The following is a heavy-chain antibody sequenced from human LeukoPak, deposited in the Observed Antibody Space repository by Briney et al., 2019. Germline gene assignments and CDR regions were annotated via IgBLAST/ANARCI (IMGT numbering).Heavy chain of an antibody. CDR2: IYYSGST. V-gene: IGHV4-39*01. CDR1: GGSISSSSYY. CDR3: ARHAGTTWIQLWLDY. D-gene: IGHD5-18*01. Sequence: SETLSLTRTVSGGSISSSSYYWGWIRQPPGKGLEWIGSIYYSGSTYYNPSLKSRVTISVDTSKNQFSLKLSSVTAADTAVYYCARHAGTTWIQLWLDYWGQGTLVTVSS. J-gene: IGHJ4*02.